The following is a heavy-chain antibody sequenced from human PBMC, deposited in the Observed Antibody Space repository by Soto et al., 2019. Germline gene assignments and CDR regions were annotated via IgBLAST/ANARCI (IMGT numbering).Heavy chain of an antibody. Sequence: ASVTVSCKVSGYTLTELSMHWVRQAPGKGLEWMGGFDPEDGETIYAQKFQGRVTMTEDTSTDTAYMELSSLRSEDTAVYYCATANNFNNYGSGSYKGLVYWGQGTLVTVS. V-gene: IGHV1-24*01. CDR1: GYTLTELS. J-gene: IGHJ4*02. CDR2: FDPEDGET. D-gene: IGHD3-10*01. CDR3: ATANNFNNYGSGSYKGLVY.